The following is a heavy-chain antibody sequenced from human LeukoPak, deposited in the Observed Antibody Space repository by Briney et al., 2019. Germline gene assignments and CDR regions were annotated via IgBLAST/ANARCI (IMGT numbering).Heavy chain of an antibody. CDR2: ISSGSNTI. CDR1: GFTFSSYN. D-gene: IGHD3-22*01. J-gene: IGHJ1*01. CDR3: AKDLRMLDYYDSSGSN. Sequence: GGSLRLSCAASGFTFSSYNMNWVRQAPGKGLEWLSYISSGSNTIYYAGSVKGRFTISRDNAKNSLYLQMNSLRAEDTAVYYCAKDLRMLDYYDSSGSNWGQGTLVTVSS. V-gene: IGHV3-48*01.